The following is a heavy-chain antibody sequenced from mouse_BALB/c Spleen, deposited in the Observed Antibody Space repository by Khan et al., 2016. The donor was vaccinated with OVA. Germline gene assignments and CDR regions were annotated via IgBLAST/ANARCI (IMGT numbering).Heavy chain of an antibody. J-gene: IGHJ1*01. V-gene: IGHV3-2*02. CDR3: ARRYYYGHWYFDV. CDR1: GYSITSDYA. D-gene: IGHD1-1*01. Sequence: EVQLQESGPGLVKPSQSLSLTCTVTGYSITSDYAWNWIRQFSGNKLEWMAYISYSGSTTYHPSLKSRISITRDTSKNQFFLQLNSLTTEDTATYYSARRYYYGHWYFDVWGAGTTVTVSS. CDR2: ISYSGST.